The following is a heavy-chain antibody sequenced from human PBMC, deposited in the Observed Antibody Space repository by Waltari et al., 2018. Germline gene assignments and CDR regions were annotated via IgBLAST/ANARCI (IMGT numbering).Heavy chain of an antibody. V-gene: IGHV3-48*01. J-gene: IGHJ4*02. CDR1: GFTFSSYS. CDR2: ISSSSSTI. CDR3: ARDETAAAERDPYYFDY. D-gene: IGHD6-13*01. Sequence: EVQLVESGGGLVQPGGSLRLSCAASGFTFSSYSMNWVRQAPGKGLEWVSYISSSSSTIYYADSVKGRFTISRDNAKNSLYLQMNSRRAEDTAVYYCARDETAAAERDPYYFDYWGQGTLVTVSS.